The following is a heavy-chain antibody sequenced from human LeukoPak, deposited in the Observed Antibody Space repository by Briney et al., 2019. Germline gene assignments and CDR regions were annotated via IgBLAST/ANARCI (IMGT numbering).Heavy chain of an antibody. CDR2: INPGESMI. Sequence: GGSLRLSCAASGFRFSRYWMSWVRQAPGKGLEWVASINPGESMIWCVDSVKGRFTISRDNANNLLFLQMNYMRVEDTAVYYCAKLLRDVTIYYFWGHGDLVTVSS. D-gene: IGHD5-24*01. J-gene: IGHJ4*03. CDR1: GFRFSRYW. V-gene: IGHV3-7*01. CDR3: AKLLRDVTIYYF.